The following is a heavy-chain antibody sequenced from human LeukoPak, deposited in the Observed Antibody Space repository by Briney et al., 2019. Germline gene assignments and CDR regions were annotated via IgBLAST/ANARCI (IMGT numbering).Heavy chain of an antibody. D-gene: IGHD2/OR15-2a*01. J-gene: IGHJ3*02. V-gene: IGHV4-34*01. CDR3: ARHLTPPSVLSDAFDI. CDR2: INQGGAS. CDR1: GGSFRGHY. Sequence: SETLSLTCAVYGGSFRGHYWSWIRQPPGKGLEWIGEINQGGASKCNPSFMSRVTISVDTSKNLLSLKLSSVTAADTAVYYCARHLTPPSVLSDAFDIRGHGTRVTVSS.